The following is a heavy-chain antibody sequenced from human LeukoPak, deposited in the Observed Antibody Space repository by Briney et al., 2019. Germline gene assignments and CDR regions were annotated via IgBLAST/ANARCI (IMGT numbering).Heavy chain of an antibody. CDR1: GFTFSSYA. J-gene: IGHJ6*02. Sequence: PGGSLRLSCAASGFTFSSYAMSWVRQTPGKGLEWVSAISGSGGSTYYADSVKGRFTISRDNSKNTLYLQMNSLRAEDTAVYYCAKGTPPHGDYRYYYYGMDVWGQGTTVTVSS. V-gene: IGHV3-23*01. D-gene: IGHD4-17*01. CDR2: ISGSGGST. CDR3: AKGTPPHGDYRYYYYGMDV.